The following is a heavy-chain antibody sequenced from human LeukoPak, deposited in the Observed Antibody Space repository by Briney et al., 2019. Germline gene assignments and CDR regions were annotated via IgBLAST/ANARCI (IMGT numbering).Heavy chain of an antibody. Sequence: GASVKVSCKASGYTFTCYYMHWVRQAPGQGLEWMGWINPNSGGTNYAQKFQGRVTMTRDTSISTAYMELSRLRSDDTAVYYCAREGDYYGSGRDWFDPWGQGTLVTVSS. D-gene: IGHD3-10*01. CDR2: INPNSGGT. V-gene: IGHV1-2*02. CDR3: AREGDYYGSGRDWFDP. CDR1: GYTFTCYY. J-gene: IGHJ5*02.